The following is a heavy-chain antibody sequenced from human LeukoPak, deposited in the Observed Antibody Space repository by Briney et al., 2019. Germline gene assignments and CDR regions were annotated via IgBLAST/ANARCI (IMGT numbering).Heavy chain of an antibody. V-gene: IGHV4-39*01. CDR3: ARRLGFYYMDV. CDR1: GGSISSSGYY. CDR2: IYYSGST. J-gene: IGHJ6*03. D-gene: IGHD5-12*01. Sequence: SETLSLTCTVSGGSISSSGYYWGWIRQPPGKGLEWIASIYYSGSTYYNPSLKSRVTISVDTSKNQFSPKLSSVTAADTAVYYCARRLGFYYMDVWGKGTTVTVSS.